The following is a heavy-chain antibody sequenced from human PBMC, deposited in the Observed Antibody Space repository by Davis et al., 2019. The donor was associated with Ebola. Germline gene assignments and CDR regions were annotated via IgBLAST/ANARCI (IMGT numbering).Heavy chain of an antibody. CDR1: GGSISSGSYY. V-gene: IGHV4-61*10. CDR2: IYISGST. J-gene: IGHJ6*04. D-gene: IGHD2/OR15-2a*01. Sequence: PSETLSLTCTVSGGSISSGSYYWSWIRQPAGKGLEWIGHIYISGSTNYNPSLKSRVTISVDTSKNQFSLKLSSVTAADTAVYYCARSSSTGTTEMDVWGKGTTVTVSS. CDR3: ARSSSTGTTEMDV.